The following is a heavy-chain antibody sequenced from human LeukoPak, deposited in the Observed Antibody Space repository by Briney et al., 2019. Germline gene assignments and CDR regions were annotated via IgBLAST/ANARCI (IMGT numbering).Heavy chain of an antibody. CDR2: IRSDETTA. Sequence: GGSPRLSCAASGFSFSTYWMHWVRQAPGKGLVWVSRIRSDETTASYADSVKGRFTISRDNAKNTLYLQVNSLRAEDTAVYYCARGHYYGSGSLRDALDIWGQGTVVTVSS. CDR3: ARGHYYGSGSLRDALDI. J-gene: IGHJ3*02. V-gene: IGHV3-74*01. CDR1: GFSFSTYW. D-gene: IGHD3-10*01.